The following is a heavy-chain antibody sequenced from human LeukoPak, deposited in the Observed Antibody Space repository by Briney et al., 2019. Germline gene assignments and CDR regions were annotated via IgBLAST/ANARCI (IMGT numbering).Heavy chain of an antibody. CDR1: GFTFTGHS. Sequence: PGGSLRLSCVASGFTFTGHSMHWVRQAPGKGLEWVAAVSYDEKTIFYADSLKGRFTVSRDNSKNTVYLQMNSLRDEDTAVYYCAREKQSGGTPFDYWGQGSLVTVSS. CDR3: AREKQSGGTPFDY. D-gene: IGHD1-26*01. CDR2: VSYDEKTI. J-gene: IGHJ4*02. V-gene: IGHV3-30*04.